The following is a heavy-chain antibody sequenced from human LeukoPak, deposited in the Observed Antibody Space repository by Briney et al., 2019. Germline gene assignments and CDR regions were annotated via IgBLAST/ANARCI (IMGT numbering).Heavy chain of an antibody. J-gene: IGHJ4*02. V-gene: IGHV4-39*01. CDR3: ARHLPPRRYSYDY. CDR1: GGSISSSSYY. D-gene: IGHD5-18*01. Sequence: PSETLSHTCTVSGGSISSSSYYWGWSRQPPGKGLEWIGSIYYSGSTYYNPSLKSRVTISVDTSKNQFSLKLSSVTAADTAVYYCARHLPPRRYSYDYWGQGTLVTVSS. CDR2: IYYSGST.